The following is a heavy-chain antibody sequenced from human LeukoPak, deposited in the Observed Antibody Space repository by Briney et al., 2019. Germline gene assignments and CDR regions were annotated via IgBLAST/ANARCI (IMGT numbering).Heavy chain of an antibody. CDR3: AKDGPTSGAAIDY. D-gene: IGHD7-27*01. V-gene: IGHV3-30*18. CDR1: GFTFSSYG. J-gene: IGHJ4*02. CDR2: ISYDGSNK. Sequence: GGSLRLSCAASGFTFSSYGMHWVRQAPGKGLEWVAVISYDGSNKYYADSVKGRFTISRDNSKNTLYLQMNSLRAEDTAVYYCAKDGPTSGAAIDYWGQGTLVTVSS.